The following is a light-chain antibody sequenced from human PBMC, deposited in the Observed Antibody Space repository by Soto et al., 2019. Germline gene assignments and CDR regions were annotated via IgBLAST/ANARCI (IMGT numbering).Light chain of an antibody. CDR2: RNN. J-gene: IGLJ1*01. Sequence: QSVLTQPHSASGTPGQRVTISCSGSSSNIGSNYVYWYQQLPGTAPKLLIYRNNQRPSGVPDRFSGSKSGTSASLAISGLRSEDEADYYCAAWDDSLSGRVFGTGTQLTVL. CDR1: SSNIGSNY. CDR3: AAWDDSLSGRV. V-gene: IGLV1-47*01.